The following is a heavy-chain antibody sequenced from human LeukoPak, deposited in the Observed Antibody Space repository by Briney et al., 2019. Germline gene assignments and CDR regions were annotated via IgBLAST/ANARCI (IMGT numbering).Heavy chain of an antibody. CDR3: ARNYGLGSYYNVGFAY. J-gene: IGHJ4*02. Sequence: PGGSLRLSCAVSGFNVSSNYMTWVRQAPGKGLECVSVIYTGGQTYYAESVKGRFTISRENSKNTLYLQMNSLRAEDTAVYYCARNYGLGSYYNVGFAYWGQGTLVTVSS. CDR1: GFNVSSNY. D-gene: IGHD3-10*01. V-gene: IGHV3-53*01. CDR2: IYTGGQT.